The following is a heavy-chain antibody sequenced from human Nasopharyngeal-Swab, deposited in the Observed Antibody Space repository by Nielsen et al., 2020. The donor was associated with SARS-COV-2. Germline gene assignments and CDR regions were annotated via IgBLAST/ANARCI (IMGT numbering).Heavy chain of an antibody. Sequence: VGVTCQRSGGTVSSYAISWVRQAPGQGLEWMGGIIPIFGTANYAQKFQGRVTITADESTSTAYMELSSLRSEDTAVYYCARGFIQLLHPYYYYMDVWGKGTTVTVSS. CDR3: ARGFIQLLHPYYYYMDV. J-gene: IGHJ6*03. CDR2: IIPIFGTA. CDR1: GGTVSSYA. V-gene: IGHV1-69*01. D-gene: IGHD2-2*01.